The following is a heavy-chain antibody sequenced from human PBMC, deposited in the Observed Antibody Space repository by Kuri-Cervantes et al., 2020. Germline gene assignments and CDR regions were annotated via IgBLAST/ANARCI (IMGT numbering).Heavy chain of an antibody. CDR3: ARSGIRFLEWLGGSYGMDV. J-gene: IGHJ6*02. Sequence: GESLKISCAASGFTFSSYDMHWVRQATGKGLEWVSAIGTAGDTYYPGSVKGRFTISRENAKNSLYLQMNSLRAGDTAVYYCARSGIRFLEWLGGSYGMDVWGQGTTVTVSS. V-gene: IGHV3-13*01. D-gene: IGHD3-3*01. CDR2: IGTAGDT. CDR1: GFTFSSYD.